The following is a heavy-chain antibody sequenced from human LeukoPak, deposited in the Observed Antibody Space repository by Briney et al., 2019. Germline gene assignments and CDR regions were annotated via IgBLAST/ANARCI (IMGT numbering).Heavy chain of an antibody. V-gene: IGHV4-39*07. CDR2: IYYIGST. D-gene: IGHD5-12*01. CDR1: GGSISTSNYY. CDR3: ARLSGYGLHYYYYMDV. Sequence: SETLSLTCTVSGGSISTSNYYWGWIRQPPGKGLEWIGSIYYIGSTYHNPSLKSRVTISIDTSKTQFSLKLSSVTAADTAVYYCARLSGYGLHYYYYMDVWGSGTTVTVSS. J-gene: IGHJ6*03.